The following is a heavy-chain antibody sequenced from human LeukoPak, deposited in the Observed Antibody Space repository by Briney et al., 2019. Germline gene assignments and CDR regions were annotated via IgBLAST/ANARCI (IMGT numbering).Heavy chain of an antibody. Sequence: SQTLSLTCTISGGSIDNVNYYWSWIRQHPGKGLEWIVSIYYSGRSFYNPSLESRLIMSVDTSKNQFSLNLNSVTAADTAVYYCARDSSGSFLDDWGPGTLVTVSS. D-gene: IGHD6-19*01. CDR3: ARDSSGSFLDD. CDR2: IYYSGRS. V-gene: IGHV4-31*03. J-gene: IGHJ4*02. CDR1: GGSIDNVNYY.